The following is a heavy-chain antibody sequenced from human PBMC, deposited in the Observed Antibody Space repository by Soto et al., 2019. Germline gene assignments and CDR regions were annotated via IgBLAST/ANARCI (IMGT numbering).Heavy chain of an antibody. J-gene: IGHJ4*02. CDR1: GGSFSGYY. CDR2: INHSGST. D-gene: IGHD6-19*01. V-gene: IGHV4-34*01. CDR3: ARAFAYSSGWYHRISFDY. Sequence: SETLSLSCAVYGGSFSGYYWSWIRQPPGKGLEWIGEINHSGSTNYNPSLKSRVTISVDTSKNQFSLKLSSVTAADTAVYYCARAFAYSSGWYHRISFDYWGQGTLVTVSS.